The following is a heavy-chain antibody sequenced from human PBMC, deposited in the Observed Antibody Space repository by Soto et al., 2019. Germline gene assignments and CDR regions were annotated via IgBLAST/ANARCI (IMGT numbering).Heavy chain of an antibody. Sequence: QVQLQESGPGLVKPSETLSLTCTVSGDSISNYYWNWIRQPPGKGLEWVGYIHYSGSTNYNPSLKSRVTISLDTSKNQFSLNLTSVTAADTAVYYCARSTRTWFDPWGQGTLVTVSS. CDR1: GDSISNYY. V-gene: IGHV4-59*08. J-gene: IGHJ5*02. CDR2: IHYSGST. CDR3: ARSTRTWFDP.